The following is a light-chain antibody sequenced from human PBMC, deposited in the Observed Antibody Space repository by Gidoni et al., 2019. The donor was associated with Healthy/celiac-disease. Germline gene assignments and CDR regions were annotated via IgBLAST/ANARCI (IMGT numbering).Light chain of an antibody. CDR2: KAS. Sequence: DIQMPPSPSTLSASVRDRVTITCRAIQSISSWLAWYQQKPGKAPKLLIYKASSLESGVPSRFSGSGSGTEFTLTISSLQPDDFATYYCQQYNSYPWTFGQGTKVEIK. CDR1: QSISSW. J-gene: IGKJ1*01. V-gene: IGKV1-5*03. CDR3: QQYNSYPWT.